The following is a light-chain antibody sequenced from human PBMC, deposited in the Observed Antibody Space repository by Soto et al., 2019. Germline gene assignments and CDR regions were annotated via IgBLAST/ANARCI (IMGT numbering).Light chain of an antibody. V-gene: IGKV3-15*01. CDR2: DTS. Sequence: EILLTQSPGTPSLSPGEGATLSWRASQSIGLAIAWYQHKPGQTPRLLIYDTSTRATGVPARFSGSRSGPEFTLTINSLQSEDFAIYYCQPYNNWPLTFGGGTKVDIK. CDR3: QPYNNWPLT. CDR1: QSIGLA. J-gene: IGKJ4*01.